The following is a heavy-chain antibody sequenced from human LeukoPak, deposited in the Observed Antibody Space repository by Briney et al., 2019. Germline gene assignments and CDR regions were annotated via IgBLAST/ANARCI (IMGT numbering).Heavy chain of an antibody. Sequence: SETLSLTCAVSGGSISSSNWWSWVRQPPGKGLEWVGEIYHSGSTNYNPSLKSRVTIPVDKSKTQFSLKLTSVTAADTLLYNCARDLGSSGPDAFDIWGEGTMVTVSS. CDR3: ARDLGSSGPDAFDI. CDR1: GGSISSSNW. J-gene: IGHJ3*02. V-gene: IGHV4-4*02. D-gene: IGHD6-19*01. CDR2: IYHSGST.